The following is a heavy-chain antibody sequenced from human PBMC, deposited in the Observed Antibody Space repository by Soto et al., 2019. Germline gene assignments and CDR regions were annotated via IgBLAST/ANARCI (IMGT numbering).Heavy chain of an antibody. CDR2: ISWNSGSI. CDR1: GFTFDDYA. D-gene: IGHD4-4*01. Sequence: GGSLRLSCAASGFTFDDYAMHWVRQAPGKGLEWVSDISWNSGSIDYADSVKGRFTISRDNAKDSLYLQMNSLRAEDTAVYYCARERAISNYPDYWGQGTLVTVSS. J-gene: IGHJ4*02. V-gene: IGHV3-9*01. CDR3: ARERAISNYPDY.